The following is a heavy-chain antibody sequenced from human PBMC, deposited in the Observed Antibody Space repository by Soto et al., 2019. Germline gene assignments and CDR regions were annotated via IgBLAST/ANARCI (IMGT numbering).Heavy chain of an antibody. V-gene: IGHV3-15*01. D-gene: IGHD4-17*01. CDR2: IKSKTDGGTT. J-gene: IGHJ4*02. Sequence: GSLRLSCAASGFTFSNAWMSWVRQAPGKGLEWVGRIKSKTDGGTTDYAAPVKGRFTISRDDSKNTLYLQMNSLKTEDTAVYYCTTHSDYGDYAVDYWGQGTLVTVSS. CDR1: GFTFSNAW. CDR3: TTHSDYGDYAVDY.